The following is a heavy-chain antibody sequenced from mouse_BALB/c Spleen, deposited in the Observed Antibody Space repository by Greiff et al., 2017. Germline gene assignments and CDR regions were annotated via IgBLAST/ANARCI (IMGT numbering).Heavy chain of an antibody. J-gene: IGHJ4*01. V-gene: IGHV5-17*02. CDR3: AREVRPNYYAMDY. Sequence: EVMLVESGGGLVQPGGSRKLSCAASGFTFSSFGMHWVRQAPEKGLEWVAYISSGSSTIYYADTVKGRFTISRDNPKNTLFLQMTSLRSEDTAMYYCAREVRPNYYAMDYWGQGTSVTVSS. D-gene: IGHD2-14*01. CDR1: GFTFSSFG. CDR2: ISSGSSTI.